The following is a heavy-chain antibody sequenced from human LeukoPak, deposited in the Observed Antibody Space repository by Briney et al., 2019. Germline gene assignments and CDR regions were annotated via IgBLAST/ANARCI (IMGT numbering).Heavy chain of an antibody. J-gene: IGHJ4*02. CDR2: ISSSSSYI. V-gene: IGHV3-21*01. Sequence: GGSLRLSCAASGFTFSSYSMNWVRQAPGKGLEWVSSISSSSSYIYYADSVKGRFTISRDNAKNSLYLQMNSLRAEDTAVYYCARGVVPAAIGPGDYWGQGTLVTVSS. D-gene: IGHD2-2*02. CDR3: ARGVVPAAIGPGDY. CDR1: GFTFSSYS.